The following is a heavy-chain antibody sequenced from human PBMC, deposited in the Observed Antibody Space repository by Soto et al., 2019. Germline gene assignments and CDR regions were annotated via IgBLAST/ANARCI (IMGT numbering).Heavy chain of an antibody. CDR3: ARDHGGATMALLY. J-gene: IGHJ4*02. V-gene: IGHV1-18*04. D-gene: IGHD3-10*01. CDR2: ISVYHGNT. CDR1: GYHFLNYG. Sequence: XSVKVSCNTSGYHFLNYGVIWVRRAPGQGPEWMGWISVYHGNTIYAQNFQGRVTMTTDTSTSTAYMELTSLRSDDTGVYYCARDHGGATMALLYWGQGTLVTVSS.